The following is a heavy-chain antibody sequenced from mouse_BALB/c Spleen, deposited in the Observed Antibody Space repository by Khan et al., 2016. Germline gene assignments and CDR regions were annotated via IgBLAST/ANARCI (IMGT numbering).Heavy chain of an antibody. Sequence: QIQLVQSGPELKKPGETVKISCKASGYTFTNYGINWVKQAPGKGLKWMGWIHTSTGEPTYAEEFKGRVAFSLETSASTAYLQINNLKSEDTATYCCARASRATFAYWGQGTLVTVSA. J-gene: IGHJ3*01. V-gene: IGHV9-3*02. CDR1: GYTFTNYG. D-gene: IGHD3-1*01. CDR2: IHTSTGEP. CDR3: ARASRATFAY.